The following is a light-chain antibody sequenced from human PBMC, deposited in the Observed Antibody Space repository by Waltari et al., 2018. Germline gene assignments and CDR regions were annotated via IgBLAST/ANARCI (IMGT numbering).Light chain of an antibody. CDR1: QSVRSY. V-gene: IGKV3-11*01. J-gene: IGKJ2*01. CDR3: HQRSDWPRT. CDR2: DAS. Sequence: VLTQSPATLSLSPGETATLSCRASQSVRSYLAWYQKKPGQAPRLLISDASNRATGIPARFSGSGSGTDFTLTISSLEPEDFAVYYCHQRSDWPRTFGQGTKVEIK.